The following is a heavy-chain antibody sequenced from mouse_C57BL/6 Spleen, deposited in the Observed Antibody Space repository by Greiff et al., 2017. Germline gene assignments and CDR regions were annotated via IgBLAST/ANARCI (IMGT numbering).Heavy chain of an antibody. CDR3: ARSITTVVAEYYAMDY. V-gene: IGHV1-39*01. CDR2: INPNYGTT. D-gene: IGHD1-1*01. Sequence: EVQLVESGPELVKPGASVKISCKASGYSFTDYNMNWVKQSNGKSLEWIGVINPNYGTTSYNQKFKGKATLTVDQSSSTAYMQLNSLTSEDSAVYYCARSITTVVAEYYAMDYWGQGTSVTVSS. CDR1: GYSFTDYN. J-gene: IGHJ4*01.